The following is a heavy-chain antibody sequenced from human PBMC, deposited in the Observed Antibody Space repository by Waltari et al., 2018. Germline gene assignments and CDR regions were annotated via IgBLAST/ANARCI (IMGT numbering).Heavy chain of an antibody. J-gene: IGHJ6*02. D-gene: IGHD6-19*01. CDR3: AREGAEQWVVEDYGMDV. Sequence: EVQLLESGGGLVQPGGSLRLSCAASGFKFSDYAMNWVRQAPGKGLEWVSSIGSSSSFMDYADSVRGRFTVSRDNAKNTLYLQMDTLRAEDTAVYYCAREGAEQWVVEDYGMDVWGQGTTVTVS. CDR2: IGSSSSFM. V-gene: IGHV3-21*01. CDR1: GFKFSDYA.